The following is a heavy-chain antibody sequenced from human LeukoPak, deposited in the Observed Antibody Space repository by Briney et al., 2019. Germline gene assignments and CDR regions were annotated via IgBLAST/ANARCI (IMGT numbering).Heavy chain of an antibody. J-gene: IGHJ3*02. D-gene: IGHD4-17*01. CDR2: IYTSGST. Sequence: PSETLSLTCTVSGGSISSYYWSWIRQPAGKGLEWIGRIYTSGSTNYNPSLKSRVTMSVDTSKNQFSLKLSSVTAADTAVYYCARGPLTDYGDYWAFDIWGQGTMVTVSS. CDR3: ARGPLTDYGDYWAFDI. CDR1: GGSISSYY. V-gene: IGHV4-4*07.